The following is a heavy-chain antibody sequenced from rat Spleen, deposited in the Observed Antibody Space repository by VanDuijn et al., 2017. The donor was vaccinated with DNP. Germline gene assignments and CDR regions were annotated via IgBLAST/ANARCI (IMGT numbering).Heavy chain of an antibody. V-gene: IGHV5-31*01. CDR3: ARHGEYRYNYWFAY. CDR2: ITSSGGGNT. Sequence: EVQLVESGGDLVQPGRSLKLSCITSGFTFNNKWMTWIRQVPGKGLEWVASITSSGGGNTYYRDSVKGRFTISRDNAKNTQYLQMDSLRSEDTATYYCARHGEYRYNYWFAYWGQGTLVTVSS. CDR1: GFTFNNKW. D-gene: IGHD1-5*01. J-gene: IGHJ3*01.